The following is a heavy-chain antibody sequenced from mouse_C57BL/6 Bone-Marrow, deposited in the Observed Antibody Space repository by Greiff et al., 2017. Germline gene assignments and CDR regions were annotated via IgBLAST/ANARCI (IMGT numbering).Heavy chain of an antibody. Sequence: EVKLMESGGGLVKPGGSLKLSCAASGFTFSDYGMHWVRQAPEKGLEWVAYISSGSSTIYYADTVKGRFTISRDNAKNTLFLQMTSLRSEDTGMYYCARSPYYDYDAWFAYWGQGTLVTVSA. J-gene: IGHJ3*01. CDR1: GFTFSDYG. V-gene: IGHV5-17*01. CDR2: ISSGSSTI. D-gene: IGHD2-4*01. CDR3: ARSPYYDYDAWFAY.